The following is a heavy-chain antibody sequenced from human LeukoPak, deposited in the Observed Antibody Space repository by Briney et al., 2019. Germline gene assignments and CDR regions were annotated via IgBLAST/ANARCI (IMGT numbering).Heavy chain of an antibody. CDR1: GFSFKNFA. CDR2: ISNGGGFK. J-gene: IGHJ4*02. V-gene: IGHV3-21*01. CDR3: ATEYSDNSGYCFH. D-gene: IGHD3-22*01. Sequence: GGSLRLSCAGSGFSFKNFAMSWVRQAPEKGLEWVSSISNGGGFKSYADSLEGRFAISRENAKNSLYLQMNSLRAEDTAVYYCATEYSDNSGYCFHWGQGTLVTVSS.